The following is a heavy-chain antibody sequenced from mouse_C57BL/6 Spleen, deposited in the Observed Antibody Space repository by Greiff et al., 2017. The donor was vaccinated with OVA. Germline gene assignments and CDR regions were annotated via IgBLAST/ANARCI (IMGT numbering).Heavy chain of an antibody. V-gene: IGHV1-26*01. CDR1: GYTFTDYY. J-gene: IGHJ4*01. Sequence: EVQLQQSGPELVKPGASVKISCKASGYTFTDYYMNWVKQSHGKSLEWIGDINPNNGGTSYNQKFKGKATLTVDKSSSTAYMELRSLTSEDSAVYYCARDGYWEMDYWGQGTSVTVSS. CDR3: ARDGYWEMDY. CDR2: INPNNGGT. D-gene: IGHD2-3*01.